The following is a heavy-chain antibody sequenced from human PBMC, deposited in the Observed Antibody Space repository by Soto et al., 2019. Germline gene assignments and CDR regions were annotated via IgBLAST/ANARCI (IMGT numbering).Heavy chain of an antibody. CDR1: GYTFNDYY. D-gene: IGHD1-1*01. Sequence: ASVKVSCKASGYTFNDYYIHWVRQAPGQGLEWMGWINPNSGGTKYAPKFQGGVTMTRDTSITTAYMELSRLRSGDTAGYYCAREPATAKPEGVDFWGQGTLVTVSA. V-gene: IGHV1-2*02. CDR2: INPNSGGT. CDR3: AREPATAKPEGVDF. J-gene: IGHJ4*02.